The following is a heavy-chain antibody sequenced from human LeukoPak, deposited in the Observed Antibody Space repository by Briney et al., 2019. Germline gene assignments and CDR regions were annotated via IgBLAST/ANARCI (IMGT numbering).Heavy chain of an antibody. V-gene: IGHV4-59*01. CDR2: IYYSGST. D-gene: IGHD2-15*01. Sequence: PSETLSLTCTVSGGSISSYYWSWIRQPPGKGLEWIGYIYYSGSTNYNPSLKSRVAISVDTSKNQFSLKLSSVTAADTAVYYCARAVVVLAATHFDYWGQGTLVTVSS. CDR3: ARAVVVLAATHFDY. J-gene: IGHJ4*02. CDR1: GGSISSYY.